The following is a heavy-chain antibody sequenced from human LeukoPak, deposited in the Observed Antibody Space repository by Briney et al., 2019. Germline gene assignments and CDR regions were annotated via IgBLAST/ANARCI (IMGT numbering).Heavy chain of an antibody. CDR2: ISSSSSTI. D-gene: IGHD2-21*02. CDR3: ARDKLMGDSYFDH. J-gene: IGHJ4*02. CDR1: GFTFSSYS. V-gene: IGHV3-48*04. Sequence: GGSLRLSCAASGFTFSSYSMNWVRQAPGKGLEWVSYISSSSSTIYYADSVKGRFTVSRDNAKTSLYLQMNSLRAEDTAMYYCARDKLMGDSYFDHWGQGTLVTVSS.